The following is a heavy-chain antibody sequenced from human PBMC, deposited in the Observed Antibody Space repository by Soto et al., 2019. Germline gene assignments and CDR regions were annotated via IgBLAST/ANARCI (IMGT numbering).Heavy chain of an antibody. CDR3: ARDLRYNWNYDPDFYYYYCMDV. V-gene: IGHV1-2*02. D-gene: IGHD1-7*01. Sequence: ASVKVSCKASGYTFTGYYMHWGRQAPGQGLEWMGWINPNSGGTNYAQKFQGRVTMTRDTSISTAYMELSRLRSDDTAVYYCARDLRYNWNYDPDFYYYYCMDVWGQGTTVTVSS. J-gene: IGHJ6*02. CDR1: GYTFTGYY. CDR2: INPNSGGT.